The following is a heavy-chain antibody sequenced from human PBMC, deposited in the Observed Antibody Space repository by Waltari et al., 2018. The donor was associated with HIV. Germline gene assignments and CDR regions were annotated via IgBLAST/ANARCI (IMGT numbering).Heavy chain of an antibody. V-gene: IGHV3-53*01. Sequence: EVQLVEFGGGLIQPGGSLRLSCAASGFTVSSNYVSWVRQAPGKGLEWFSFIYNGGSTYYADSVKGRVTISRDNSKNTLYRRMNSLRAEDTAIYYCARGGTGDKGYFDLWGRGTLVTVSS. J-gene: IGHJ2*01. CDR2: IYNGGST. CDR1: GFTVSSNY. CDR3: ARGGTGDKGYFDL. D-gene: IGHD7-27*01.